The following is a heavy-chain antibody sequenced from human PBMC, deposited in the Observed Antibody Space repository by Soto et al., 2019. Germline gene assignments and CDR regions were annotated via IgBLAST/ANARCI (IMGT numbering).Heavy chain of an antibody. CDR3: ARGLYDPRSP. V-gene: IGHV1-8*01. D-gene: IGHD3-16*02. CDR2: MNPNSGNT. Sequence: ASVNGSCKASGYTNTRDDINWVRHATGQGLEWMGWMNPNSGNTGYAQQFQGRVTMTRKTSRSTAYMELSSLTSEDTPVYYCARGLYDPRSPWGQRCRVPVSS. CDR1: GYTNTRDD. J-gene: IGHJ5*02.